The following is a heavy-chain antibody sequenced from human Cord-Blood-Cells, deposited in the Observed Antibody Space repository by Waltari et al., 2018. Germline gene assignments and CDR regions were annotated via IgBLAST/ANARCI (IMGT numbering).Heavy chain of an antibody. Sequence: QVQLQQWGAGLLKPSETLSLTCAVYGGSFSGYYWSWIRQPPGKGLEWIGEINHSGSTNYNPSLKSRVTISVDTSKNQFSLKLSSVTAADTAVYYCARGKTSSSWFDYWGQGTLATVSS. J-gene: IGHJ4*02. V-gene: IGHV4-34*01. CDR3: ARGKTSSSWFDY. CDR2: INHSGST. CDR1: GGSFSGYY. D-gene: IGHD6-13*01.